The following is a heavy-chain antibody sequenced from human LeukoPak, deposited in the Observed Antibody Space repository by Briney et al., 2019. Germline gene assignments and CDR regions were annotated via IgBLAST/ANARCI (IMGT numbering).Heavy chain of an antibody. J-gene: IGHJ4*02. CDR1: GYSISSGYY. CDR3: ARREYSYPYYFDY. Sequence: SETLSLICAVSGYSISSGYYWGWIRQPPGKGLEWIGSIYHSGSTYYNPSLKSRVTISVDTSKNQFSLNLSSVTAADTAVYYCARREYSYPYYFDYWGQGTLVTVSS. D-gene: IGHD6-6*01. V-gene: IGHV4-38-2*01. CDR2: IYHSGST.